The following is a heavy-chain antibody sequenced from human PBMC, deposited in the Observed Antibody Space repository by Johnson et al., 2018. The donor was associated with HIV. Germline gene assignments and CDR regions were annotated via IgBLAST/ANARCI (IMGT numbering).Heavy chain of an antibody. Sequence: VQLVESGGGLVQPGGSLRLSCAASGFTVSSNYMSWVRQAPGKGLEWVSAISGSGGSTYYADSVKGRFTISRDNSKNTLYLQMNSLRAEDTAVYYCAKEGSGSYYDVVAFDIWGQGTIVTVSS. CDR1: GFTVSSNY. CDR3: AKEGSGSYYDVVAFDI. V-gene: IGHV3-23*04. D-gene: IGHD1-26*01. J-gene: IGHJ3*02. CDR2: ISGSGGST.